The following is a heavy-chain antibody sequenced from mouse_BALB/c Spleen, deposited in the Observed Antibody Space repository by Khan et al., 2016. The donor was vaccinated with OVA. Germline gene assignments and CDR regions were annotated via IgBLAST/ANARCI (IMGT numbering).Heavy chain of an antibody. Sequence: VQLQQSGTVLARPGTSVRMSCTASGYIFTDYLMHWVKQRPGQGLEWIGSIYPGNNDTNYNQKFKDKAKLTSVPSASTAYLDFSSLTNEDSAVFYCTRAGDGAFAFWGQGTLVTVSA. D-gene: IGHD3-1*01. CDR1: GYIFTDYL. CDR3: TRAGDGAFAF. J-gene: IGHJ3*01. CDR2: IYPGNNDT. V-gene: IGHV1-5*01.